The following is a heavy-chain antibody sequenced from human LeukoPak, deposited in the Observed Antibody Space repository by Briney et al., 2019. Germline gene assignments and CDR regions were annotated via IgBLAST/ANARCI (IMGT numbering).Heavy chain of an antibody. CDR1: GFTFSSYG. CDR3: AREAPGY. CDR2: ISYDGSNK. Sequence: GRSLRLSCAASGFTFSSYGMHWVRQAPGKGLEWVAVISYDGSNKYYADSVKGRFTISRDNSKNTLYLQMNSLRAEDTAVYYCAREAPGYWGQGTLVTVSS. J-gene: IGHJ4*02. V-gene: IGHV3-30*03.